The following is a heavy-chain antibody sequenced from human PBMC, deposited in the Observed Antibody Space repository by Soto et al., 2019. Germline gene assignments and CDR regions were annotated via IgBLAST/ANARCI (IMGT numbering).Heavy chain of an antibody. J-gene: IGHJ1*01. CDR1: GFTFSSYS. CDR2: ISSSSSTI. D-gene: IGHD3-22*01. Sequence: GALRLSCAASGFTFSSYSMNWVRQAPGKGLEWVSYISSSSSTIYYADSVKGRFTISRDNAKNSLYLQMNSLRDEDTAVYYCARDPPSSNYDSSGYYPEYFQHWGQGTLVTVSS. V-gene: IGHV3-48*02. CDR3: ARDPPSSNYDSSGYYPEYFQH.